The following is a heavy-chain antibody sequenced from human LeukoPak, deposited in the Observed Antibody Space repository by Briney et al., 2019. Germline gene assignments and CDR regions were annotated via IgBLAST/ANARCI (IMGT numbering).Heavy chain of an antibody. J-gene: IGHJ5*01. CDR1: GFTFSSYG. CDR3: AKAPARRPQGWFDS. CDR2: ISYDGSNK. V-gene: IGHV3-30*18. Sequence: GGSLRLSCAASGFTFSSYGMQWVRQAPGKGLEWVAVISYDGSNKYYADSVKGRFTISRDNSKNTLYLQMNSLRAEDTAVYYCAKAPARRPQGWFDSWGQGTLVTVSS.